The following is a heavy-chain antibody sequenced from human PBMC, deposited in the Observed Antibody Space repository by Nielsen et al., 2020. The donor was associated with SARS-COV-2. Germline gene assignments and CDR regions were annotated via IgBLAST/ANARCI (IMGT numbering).Heavy chain of an antibody. V-gene: IGHV4-59*12. CDR3: ARETASNWLDS. Sequence: GSLRLSCTVSGPSISSSPWSWIRQPPGKGLEWIGYISDSGSTNYNPSLTSRVTTSVDTSKNQFSLKLSSVTAADTAVYYCARETASNWLDSWGQGTLVTVSS. D-gene: IGHD1-1*01. CDR2: ISDSGST. CDR1: GPSISSSP. J-gene: IGHJ5*01.